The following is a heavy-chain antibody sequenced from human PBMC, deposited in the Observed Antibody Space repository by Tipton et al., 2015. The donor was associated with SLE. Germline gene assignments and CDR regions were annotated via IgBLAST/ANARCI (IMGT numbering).Heavy chain of an antibody. CDR2: ISSDGRST. CDR1: EFTFKSYW. Sequence: SLRLSCAASEFTFKSYWIHWVRQAPGKGLVWASRISSDGRSTIYADSVKGRFTISRDNTKNTVYLQMNSLRAEDTAVYHCARQVVGAGASGDYYGMDVWGPGTTVTVSS. J-gene: IGHJ6*02. D-gene: IGHD2-2*01. CDR3: ARQVVGAGASGDYYGMDV. V-gene: IGHV3-74*01.